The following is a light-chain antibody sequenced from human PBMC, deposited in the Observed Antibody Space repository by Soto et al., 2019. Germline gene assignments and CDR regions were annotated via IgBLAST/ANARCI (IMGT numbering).Light chain of an antibody. V-gene: IGKV3-20*01. J-gene: IGKJ1*01. Sequence: LLTQSPRTLCWSPRERATLSGRASQSVSSSYLAWYQQKPGQAPRLLIYGASSRATGIPDRFSGSGSGTEFTLTISSLESKDFAVYYCQQYNNWPWTFGQGTKVDIK. CDR2: GAS. CDR3: QQYNNWPWT. CDR1: QSVSSSY.